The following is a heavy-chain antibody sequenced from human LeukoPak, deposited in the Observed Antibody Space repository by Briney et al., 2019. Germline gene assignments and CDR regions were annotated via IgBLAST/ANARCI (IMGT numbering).Heavy chain of an antibody. CDR3: ARGAFISSDSWVDY. CDR1: GFMFSSYW. D-gene: IGHD2-15*01. J-gene: IGHJ4*02. V-gene: IGHV3-74*01. Sequence: GGSLRLSCVASGFMFSSYWMNWVRQAPGKGLVWVSRINSDGSSTSYADSVKGRFTISRDNAKNTLFLQMNSLRAEDTAVYYCARGAFISSDSWVDYWGQGTPVTVSS. CDR2: INSDGSST.